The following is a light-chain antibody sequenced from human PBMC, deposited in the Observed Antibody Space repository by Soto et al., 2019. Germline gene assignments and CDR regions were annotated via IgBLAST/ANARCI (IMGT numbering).Light chain of an antibody. Sequence: EIVLTQSPATLSLSPGDRATLSCRASQNVRTYLGWYQQKPGQAPRLLIYDASNRATGIPARFSGSGSGTDFTLPISSLEPEDFAVYYSQQRATWPPFTFGPGTKVDLK. CDR2: DAS. CDR1: QNVRTY. V-gene: IGKV3-11*01. J-gene: IGKJ3*01. CDR3: QQRATWPPFT.